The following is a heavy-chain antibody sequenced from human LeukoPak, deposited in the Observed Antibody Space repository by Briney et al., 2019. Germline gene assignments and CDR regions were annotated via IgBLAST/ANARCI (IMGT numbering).Heavy chain of an antibody. V-gene: IGHV1-46*01. D-gene: IGHD6-6*01. CDR2: INPSGGST. CDR3: ARGTSVTARAPDYFDY. J-gene: IGHJ4*02. Sequence: ASVKVSCKASGYTFTTYYMHWLRQAPGQGLEWMGLINPSGGSTNYAQKFQGRVTMTKDTSTSTVYMELSSLRSEDTAVYYCARGTSVTARAPDYFDYWGQGTLVTVSS. CDR1: GYTFTTYY.